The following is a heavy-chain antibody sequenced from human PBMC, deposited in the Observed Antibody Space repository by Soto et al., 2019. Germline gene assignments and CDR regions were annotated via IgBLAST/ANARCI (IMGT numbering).Heavy chain of an antibody. J-gene: IGHJ5*02. V-gene: IGHV4-59*01. CDR3: AARAYLHAFPYREIKWFDT. CDR2: IHYTGNT. Sequence: PSETLSLTCTVSSGSISSYYWSWIRQPPGKGLEWIGYIHYTGNTNSNPSLKGRVTLSIDPSWNQFSLKLRSVTAADTAVYYCAARAYLHAFPYREIKWFDTWGQGTLVTVSS. CDR1: SGSISSYY. D-gene: IGHD3-16*01.